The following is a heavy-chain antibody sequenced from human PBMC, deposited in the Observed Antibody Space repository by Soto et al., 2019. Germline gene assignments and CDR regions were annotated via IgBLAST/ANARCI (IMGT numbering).Heavy chain of an antibody. D-gene: IGHD3-10*01. V-gene: IGHV3-23*01. CDR3: PRGEGYCPPTSCARAS. CDR2: VSLTGDRT. J-gene: IGHJ4*02. CDR1: RFAFTSYE. Sequence: PGGSLRLSCVASRFAFTSYEMSWVRQAAGKGLEWVSRVSLTGDRTNYAGSVKGRFTVSRDNFKNALYLEMDSLRPDDTAIYYCPRGEGYCPPTSCARASRGRGTPVTVSS.